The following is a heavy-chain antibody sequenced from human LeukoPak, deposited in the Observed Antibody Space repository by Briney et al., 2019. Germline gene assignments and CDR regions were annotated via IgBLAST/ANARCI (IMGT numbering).Heavy chain of an antibody. CDR3: ARDSALRCSSTSCYFDY. D-gene: IGHD2-2*01. CDR1: GGTFSSYS. Sequence: SVTVSCKASGGTFSSYSISWVRQAPGQGPERLGMITPNLAITDYAQKFRGRVTLTVDKSTSTVYMELGSLTSEDTAAYYCARDSALRCSSTSCYFDYWGQGTLVTVSS. V-gene: IGHV1-69*04. J-gene: IGHJ4*02. CDR2: ITPNLAIT.